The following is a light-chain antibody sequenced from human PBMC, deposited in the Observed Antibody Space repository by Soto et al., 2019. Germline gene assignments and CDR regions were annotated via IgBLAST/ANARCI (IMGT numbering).Light chain of an antibody. V-gene: IGKV3-20*01. CDR3: QQYHSSPLT. CDR1: QSVTSSY. J-gene: IGKJ1*01. CDR2: GAS. Sequence: EIVLTQSPGTLSLSPGERATLSCRASQSVTSSYLAWYQQKPGQAPRRLIYGASIRATGIPDRFSGSGSGTDFTLPISRLEPEDFALYFCQQYHSSPLTFGQGTKV.